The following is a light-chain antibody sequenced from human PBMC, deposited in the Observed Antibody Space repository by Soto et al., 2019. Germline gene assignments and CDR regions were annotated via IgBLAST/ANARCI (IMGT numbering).Light chain of an antibody. J-gene: IGLJ1*01. CDR1: SSDVGGYNY. CDR3: CFYAGSYTFDV. V-gene: IGLV2-11*01. Sequence: QSALTQPRSVSGSPGQSVTISCTGTSSDVGGYNYVSWYQQHPGKAPKLMIYDVSKRPSGVPDRFSGSKSGNTASLTISGLQAEDEADYYCCFYAGSYTFDVFGTGTKLTVL. CDR2: DVS.